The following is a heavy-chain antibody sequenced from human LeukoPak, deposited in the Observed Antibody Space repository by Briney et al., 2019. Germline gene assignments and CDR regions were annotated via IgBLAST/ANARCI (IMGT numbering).Heavy chain of an antibody. D-gene: IGHD2-15*01. CDR3: VRIHCSGGSCLDY. Sequence: GGSLRLSCAASGFSFDDYGMTWVRQAPGKGLEWVSSINWNGGSTGYADSVKGRFTISRDNAKDSLYLQMNSLRVEDTAVYYCVRIHCSGGSCLDYWGQGTLVTVSS. V-gene: IGHV3-20*04. CDR1: GFSFDDYG. CDR2: INWNGGST. J-gene: IGHJ4*02.